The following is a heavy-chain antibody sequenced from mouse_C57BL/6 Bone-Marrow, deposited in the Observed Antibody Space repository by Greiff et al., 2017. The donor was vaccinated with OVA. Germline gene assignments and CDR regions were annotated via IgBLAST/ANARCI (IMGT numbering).Heavy chain of an antibody. J-gene: IGHJ2*01. CDR1: GYTFTSSG. CDR2: IYPRSGNT. D-gene: IGHD2-1*01. V-gene: IGHV1-81*01. Sequence: VQLQQSGAELARPGASVKLSCQASGYTFTSSGISWVKQRTGQGLEWIGEIYPRSGNTYYNEKFKGKATLTADKASSTAYMELRSLTSEDSAVYCCARRIYYGNYPYFDYWGQGTTLTVSS. CDR3: ARRIYYGNYPYFDY.